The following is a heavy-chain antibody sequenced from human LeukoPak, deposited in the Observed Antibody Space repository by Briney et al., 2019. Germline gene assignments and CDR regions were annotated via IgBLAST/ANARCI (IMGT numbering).Heavy chain of an antibody. CDR3: ARDPLRGSGSYFDP. Sequence: ASETLSLTCTVSGGSISSYYWSWIRQPAGKGLEWIGRIYTSVSTNYNPSLKSRVTMSVDTSKNQFSLKLSSVTAADTAVYYCARDPLRGSGSYFDPWGQGTLVTVSS. J-gene: IGHJ5*02. V-gene: IGHV4-4*07. CDR2: IYTSVST. CDR1: GGSISSYY. D-gene: IGHD3-10*01.